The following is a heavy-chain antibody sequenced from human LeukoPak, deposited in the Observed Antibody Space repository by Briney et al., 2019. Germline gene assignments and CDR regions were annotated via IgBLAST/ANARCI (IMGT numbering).Heavy chain of an antibody. V-gene: IGHV3-23*01. CDR2: ISGSGGST. Sequence: PGGSLRLSCAASRFTFSSYAMSWVRQAPGKGLEWVSAISGSGGSTYYADSVKGRFTISRDNSKNTLYLQMNSLRAEDTAVYYCAREMGYCSSTSCYTGDYWGQGTLVTVSS. CDR1: RFTFSSYA. D-gene: IGHD2-2*02. CDR3: AREMGYCSSTSCYTGDY. J-gene: IGHJ4*02.